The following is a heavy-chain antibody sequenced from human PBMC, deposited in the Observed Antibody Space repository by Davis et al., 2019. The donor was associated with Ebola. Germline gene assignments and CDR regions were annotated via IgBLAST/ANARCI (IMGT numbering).Heavy chain of an antibody. CDR2: INPNSGGT. CDR1: GYTFTGYY. V-gene: IGHV1-2*02. D-gene: IGHD3-22*01. CDR3: ARAPDYYDSSGPPYYYYGMDV. Sequence: ASVQVSCKASGYTFTGYYMHWVRQAPGQGLEWMGWINPNSGGTNYAQKFQGRVTMTRDTSISTAYMELSRLRSDDTAVYYCARAPDYYDSSGPPYYYYGMDVWGQGTTVTVSS. J-gene: IGHJ6*02.